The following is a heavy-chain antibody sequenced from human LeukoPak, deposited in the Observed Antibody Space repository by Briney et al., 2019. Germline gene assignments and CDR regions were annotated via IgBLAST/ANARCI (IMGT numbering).Heavy chain of an antibody. CDR1: GFTFSSYA. J-gene: IGHJ4*02. V-gene: IGHV3-21*01. CDR3: ARPYDTRGYFPDY. D-gene: IGHD3-22*01. Sequence: GGSLRLSCAASGFTFSSYAMNWVRQAPGKGLEWVSSISRGSDHIFYADSMKGRFTISRDNAKNSLYLQMNSLGAEDTAVCYCARPYDTRGYFPDYWGQGTLVTVSS. CDR2: ISRGSDHI.